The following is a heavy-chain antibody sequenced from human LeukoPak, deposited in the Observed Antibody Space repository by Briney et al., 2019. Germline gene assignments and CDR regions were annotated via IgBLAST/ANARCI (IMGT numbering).Heavy chain of an antibody. Sequence: PGGSLRLSCAASGFTFSRYWMSWVRLAPGKGLEWVANIKQDGSEKYYVDSVKGRFTISRDNAKNSLYLQMNSLRAEDTAVYYCARDSPDYGDYTNFDYWGQGTLVTVSS. CDR3: ARDSPDYGDYTNFDY. V-gene: IGHV3-7*01. CDR2: IKQDGSEK. CDR1: GFTFSRYW. D-gene: IGHD4-17*01. J-gene: IGHJ4*02.